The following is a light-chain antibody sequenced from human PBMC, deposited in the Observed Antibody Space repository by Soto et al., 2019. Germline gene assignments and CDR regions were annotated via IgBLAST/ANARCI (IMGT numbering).Light chain of an antibody. Sequence: EIVLTQSPGTLSLSPGERATLSCRASQSVSSSHLAWYQQKPGQAPRLLIYDASSRATGIPDRFSGSGSGTDFTLTISRLEPEDFAVYYCQHYGSSRTWTFGQGTKVEIK. CDR3: QHYGSSRTWT. CDR2: DAS. V-gene: IGKV3-20*01. CDR1: QSVSSSH. J-gene: IGKJ1*01.